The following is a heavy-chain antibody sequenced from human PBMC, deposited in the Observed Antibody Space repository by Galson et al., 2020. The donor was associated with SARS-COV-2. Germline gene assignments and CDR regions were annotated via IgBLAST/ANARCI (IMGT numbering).Heavy chain of an antibody. J-gene: IGHJ4*02. CDR3: ARPDFWSGYYTFDY. CDR1: GYTFTGYY. V-gene: IGHV1-2*02. D-gene: IGHD3-3*01. CDR2: INPNSGGT. Sequence: ASVKVSCKASGYTFTGYYMHWVRQAPGQGLEWMGWINPNSGGTNYAQKFQGRVTMTRDTSISTAYMELSRLRSDDTAVYYCARPDFWSGYYTFDYWGQGTLVTVSS.